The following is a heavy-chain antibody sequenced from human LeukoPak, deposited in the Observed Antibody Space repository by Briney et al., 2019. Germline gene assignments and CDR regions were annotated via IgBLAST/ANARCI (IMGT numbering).Heavy chain of an antibody. V-gene: IGHV3-21*04. CDR1: GFTFSSYS. D-gene: IGHD1-14*01. CDR3: AKVSGGGLYYDGMDV. CDR2: ISSSSSYI. Sequence: PGGSLRLSCAASGFTFSSYSMNWVRRAPGKGLEWVSSISSSSSYIYYADSVKGRFTISRDSSKNTLYLQMNSLRAEDTAVYYCAKVSGGGLYYDGMDVWGQGTTVTVSS. J-gene: IGHJ6*02.